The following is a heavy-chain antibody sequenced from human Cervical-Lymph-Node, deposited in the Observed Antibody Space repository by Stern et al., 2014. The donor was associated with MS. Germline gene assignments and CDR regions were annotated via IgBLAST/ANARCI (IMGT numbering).Heavy chain of an antibody. CDR2: IIPIFGRA. V-gene: IGHV1-69*01. CDR1: GGTFSSYA. Sequence: VQLVESGAEVKKPGSSVKVSCKASGGTFSSYAISWVLQAPGQGLEWMGGIIPIFGRANYAQKFQGRVTITADESTSTAYMELSSLRSEDTAVYYCARGWSYDILTGYSYWGQGTLVTVSS. J-gene: IGHJ4*02. D-gene: IGHD3-9*01. CDR3: ARGWSYDILTGYSY.